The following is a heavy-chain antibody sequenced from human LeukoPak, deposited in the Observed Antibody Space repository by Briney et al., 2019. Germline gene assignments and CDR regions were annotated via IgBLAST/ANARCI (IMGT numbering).Heavy chain of an antibody. Sequence: GGSLRLSCAASGFTFSSYEMDWVRQAPGKGLEWVSYISSSGSTIYYADSVKGRFTITRDNAKNSPYLQMNSLRAEDTAVYYFWGGRGLLWLGELYAFDIWGQGTMVTVSS. CDR3: WGGRGLLWLGELYAFDI. V-gene: IGHV3-48*03. CDR2: ISSSGSTI. D-gene: IGHD3-10*01. J-gene: IGHJ3*02. CDR1: GFTFSSYE.